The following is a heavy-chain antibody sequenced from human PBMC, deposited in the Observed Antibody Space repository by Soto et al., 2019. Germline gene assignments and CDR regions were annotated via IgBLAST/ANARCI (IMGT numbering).Heavy chain of an antibody. J-gene: IGHJ6*03. D-gene: IGHD6-13*01. CDR2: ISGSGGST. CDR3: AKDPRIAATGPTSVRYYYYYMDV. V-gene: IGHV3-23*01. Sequence: PGDSLNISFAPDRFPFSSHALRWVRQATRRGRERVSAISGSGGSTYYPDSVKGRFTISRDNSKNTLYLQMNSLRAEDTAFYYCAKDPRIAATGPTSVRYYYYYMDVWAKGPRSPSP. CDR1: RFPFSSHA.